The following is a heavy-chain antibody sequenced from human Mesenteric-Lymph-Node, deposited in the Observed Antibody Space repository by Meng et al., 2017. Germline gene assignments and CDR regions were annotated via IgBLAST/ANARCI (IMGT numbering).Heavy chain of an antibody. CDR2: IHPDGTTT. J-gene: IGHJ5*02. CDR3: ARGYGGNSNGWFDP. CDR1: EFTFSGYW. D-gene: IGHD4-23*01. Sequence: GGSLRLSCAASEFTFSGYWMHWVRQTPGKGPEWVSRIHPDGTTTSYADSVKGRFTMSRDNAKNTLFLQMNSLRAEDTAVYYCARGYGGNSNGWFDPWGQGTLVTVSS. V-gene: IGHV3-74*01.